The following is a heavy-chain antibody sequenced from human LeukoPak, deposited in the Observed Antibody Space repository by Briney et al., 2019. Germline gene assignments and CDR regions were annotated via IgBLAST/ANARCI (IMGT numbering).Heavy chain of an antibody. J-gene: IGHJ3*02. D-gene: IGHD1-26*01. CDR2: INHSGGTT. CDR3: AREGGVVGATTGRRGFDI. Sequence: ASVMVSCKTSGYTXTTNYIHWVRQAPGQGLEWMGIINHSGGTTVYAPNVQGRITMTRDTSTSTVYMDLNSLRSEDTAVYYCAREGGVVGATTGRRGFDIWGQGTVVTVSP. CDR1: GYTXTTNY. V-gene: IGHV1-46*01.